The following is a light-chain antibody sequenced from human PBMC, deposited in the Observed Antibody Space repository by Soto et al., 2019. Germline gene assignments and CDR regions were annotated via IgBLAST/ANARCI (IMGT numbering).Light chain of an antibody. V-gene: IGKV3-20*01. Sequence: EIGFTPSPGTPSLSPGERAPPSCRASQSVSNNYLAWCQQKPGQAPRLLIYGASNRATGIPDRFSGSGSGTDFTLTINRLEPEDFAVYYCQQYGSSGTFGQGTKVDIK. CDR3: QQYGSSGT. J-gene: IGKJ1*01. CDR1: QSVSNNY. CDR2: GAS.